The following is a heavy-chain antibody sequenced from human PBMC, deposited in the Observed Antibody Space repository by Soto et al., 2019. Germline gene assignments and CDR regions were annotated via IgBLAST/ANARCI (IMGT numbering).Heavy chain of an antibody. D-gene: IGHD1-1*01. Sequence: EVQLVESGGGLLQHGESLRLSCAASGLAVSSNYMSWVRQAPGKGLDRVSVIYTGSTTHYADSVKGRFTISRDSSKNTLYLQMNSLRAEDTAVYYCARGQWVQGYGAGTYFDYWGQGILVNVSS. CDR2: IYTGSTT. V-gene: IGHV3-66*01. CDR1: GLAVSSNY. CDR3: ARGQWVQGYGAGTYFDY. J-gene: IGHJ4*02.